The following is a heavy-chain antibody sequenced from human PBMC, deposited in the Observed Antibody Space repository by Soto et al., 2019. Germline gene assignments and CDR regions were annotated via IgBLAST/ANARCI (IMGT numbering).Heavy chain of an antibody. CDR2: IKQDGSKK. CDR1: GFTFSSYW. Sequence: EVQLVESGGGLVQPGGSLRLSCAASGFTFSSYWMSWVRQAPGKGLEWVANIKQDGSKKYYVDSVKGRFTISRDNAKNSLYLQMNSLRAEDTAVYYCARTPYGDYAGNWFDPWGQGTLVTVSS. V-gene: IGHV3-7*01. CDR3: ARTPYGDYAGNWFDP. J-gene: IGHJ5*02. D-gene: IGHD4-17*01.